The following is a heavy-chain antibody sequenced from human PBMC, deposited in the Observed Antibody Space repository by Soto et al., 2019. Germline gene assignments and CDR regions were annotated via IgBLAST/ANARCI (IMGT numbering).Heavy chain of an antibody. CDR2: ISAYNGNT. CDR3: ARGHNLGWIQLWGFLDY. J-gene: IGHJ4*02. CDR1: GYTFTSYG. D-gene: IGHD5-18*01. V-gene: IGHV1-18*01. Sequence: QVQLVQSGAEVKKPGASVKVSCKASGYTFTSYGISWVRQAPGQGLEWMGWISAYNGNTNYAQKLQGRVTMTTDTSTSAAYRELRSLRSDDTAVYYCARGHNLGWIQLWGFLDYWGQGTLVTVSS.